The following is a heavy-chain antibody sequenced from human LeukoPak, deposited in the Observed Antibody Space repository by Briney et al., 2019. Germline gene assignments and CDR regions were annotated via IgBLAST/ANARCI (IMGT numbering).Heavy chain of an antibody. Sequence: GGSLRLSCAASGVTFSSYSMNWVRQAPGKGLEWDSSISSSSSYIYYADSVKGRFTISRDNAKNSLYLQMNSLRAEDTAVYYCARAMLLWFGELSTFDYWGQGTLVTVSS. J-gene: IGHJ4*02. CDR2: ISSSSSYI. CDR3: ARAMLLWFGELSTFDY. CDR1: GVTFSSYS. V-gene: IGHV3-21*01. D-gene: IGHD3-10*01.